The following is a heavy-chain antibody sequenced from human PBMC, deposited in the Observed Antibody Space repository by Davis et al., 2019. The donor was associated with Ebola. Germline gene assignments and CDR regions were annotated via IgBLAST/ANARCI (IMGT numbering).Heavy chain of an antibody. CDR2: INPSGGST. Sequence: ASVKVSCKASGYTFTSYYMHWVRQAPGQGLEWMGIINPSGGSTSYAQKFQGRVTMTEDTSTDTAYMELSSLRSEDTAVYYCATGGYCSSTSCYNRGDYYYGMDVWGQGTTVTVSS. V-gene: IGHV1-46*01. D-gene: IGHD2-2*02. CDR1: GYTFTSYY. J-gene: IGHJ6*02. CDR3: ATGGYCSSTSCYNRGDYYYGMDV.